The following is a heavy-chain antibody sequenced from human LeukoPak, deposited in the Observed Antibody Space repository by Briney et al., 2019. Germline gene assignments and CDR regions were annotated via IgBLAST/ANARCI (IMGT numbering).Heavy chain of an antibody. D-gene: IGHD3-3*01. J-gene: IGHJ6*03. CDR3: ARCGVFDYYYYYMDV. CDR1: GGSISSSSYY. Sequence: SETLSLTCTVSGGSISSSSYYWGWIRQPPGKGLEWIGSIYYSGSTYYNPSLKSRVTISVDTSKNQFSLKLSSVAAADTAVYYCARCGVFDYYYYYMDVWGKGTTVTVSS. V-gene: IGHV4-39*01. CDR2: IYYSGST.